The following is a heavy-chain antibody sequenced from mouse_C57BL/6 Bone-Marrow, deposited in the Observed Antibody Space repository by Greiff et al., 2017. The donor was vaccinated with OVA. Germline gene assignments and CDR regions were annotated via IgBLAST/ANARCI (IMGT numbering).Heavy chain of an antibody. V-gene: IGHV1-81*01. J-gene: IGHJ3*01. D-gene: IGHD1-2*01. CDR1: GYTFTSYG. Sequence: QVHVKQSGAELARPGASVKLSCKASGYTFTSYGISWVKQSTGQGLEWIGEIYPRSGNTYYNEKFKGKATLTADKSSSTAYMELRSLTSEDSAVYFCARSGWGFAYWGQGTLVTVAA. CDR3: ARSGWGFAY. CDR2: IYPRSGNT.